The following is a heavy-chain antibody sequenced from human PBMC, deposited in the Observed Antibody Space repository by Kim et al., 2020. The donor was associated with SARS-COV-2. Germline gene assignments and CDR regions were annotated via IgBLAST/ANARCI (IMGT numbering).Heavy chain of an antibody. Sequence: GGSLRLSCAASGFTFDDYAMHWVRQAPGKGLEWVSGISWNSGSIGYADSVKGRFTISRDNAKNSLYLQMNSLRAEDTALYYCAKGEWELLPLPGPSWGQGTLVTVSS. CDR1: GFTFDDYA. V-gene: IGHV3-9*01. CDR3: AKGEWELLPLPGPS. J-gene: IGHJ5*02. CDR2: ISWNSGSI. D-gene: IGHD1-26*01.